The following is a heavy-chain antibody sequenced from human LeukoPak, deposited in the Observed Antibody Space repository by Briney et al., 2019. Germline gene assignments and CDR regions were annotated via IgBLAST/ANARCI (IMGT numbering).Heavy chain of an antibody. J-gene: IGHJ5*02. V-gene: IGHV1-2*02. CDR1: GYTFTGYY. Sequence: ASVKVSCKASGYTFTGYYMHWVRQAPGQGLEWMGWINPNSGGTNYAQKFQGRVTMTRDTSISTAYMELSRLRSDDTAVYYCARPLAAASTSPWFDPWGQGTLVTVSS. D-gene: IGHD2-15*01. CDR3: ARPLAAASTSPWFDP. CDR2: INPNSGGT.